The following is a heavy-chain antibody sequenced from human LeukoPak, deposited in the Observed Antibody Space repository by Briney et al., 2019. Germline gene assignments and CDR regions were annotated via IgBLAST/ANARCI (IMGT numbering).Heavy chain of an antibody. CDR3: ARDKRAYYDSSGYYFFDY. D-gene: IGHD3-22*01. CDR1: GYTLTSYG. CDR2: ISAYNGNT. J-gene: IGHJ4*02. V-gene: IGHV1-18*01. Sequence: ASVKVSCKASGYTLTSYGISWVRQAPGQGLEWMGWISAYNGNTNYAQKLQGRVTMTTDTSTSTAYMELRSLRSDDTAVYYCARDKRAYYDSSGYYFFDYWGQGTLVTVSS.